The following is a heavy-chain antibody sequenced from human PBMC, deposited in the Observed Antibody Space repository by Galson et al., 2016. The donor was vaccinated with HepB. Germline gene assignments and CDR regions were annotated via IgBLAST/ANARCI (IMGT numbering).Heavy chain of an antibody. D-gene: IGHD3-3*01. Sequence: QSGAEVKQPGESLKISCKTSGYNFNIYWIAWVRQMPGTGPEWMGIIYPGGSDTRYSPSFQGPVTISADKSISTAYLQWSSLKASDTAMFYCARVFWPPHRDRYYYGMDVWGQGTTVTVSS. CDR1: GYNFNIYW. CDR3: ARVFWPPHRDRYYYGMDV. CDR2: IYPGGSDT. J-gene: IGHJ6*02. V-gene: IGHV5-51*01.